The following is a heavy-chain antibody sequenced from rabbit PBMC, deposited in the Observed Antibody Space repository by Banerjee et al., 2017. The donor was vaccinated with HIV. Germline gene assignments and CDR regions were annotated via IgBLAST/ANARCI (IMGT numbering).Heavy chain of an antibody. Sequence: QSLEESGGDLVKPGASLTLTCTASGFSFSSSYYMCWVRQAPGKGLEWIACIYAGDGNTYYASWAKGRFTISKTSSTVDLKMTSLTAADTATYFCARDRVSSSGYYYYGMDLWGQGTLVTVS. CDR1: GFSFSSSYY. V-gene: IGHV1S40*01. CDR2: IYAGDGNT. J-gene: IGHJ6*01. D-gene: IGHD1-1*01. CDR3: ARDRVSSSGYYYYGMDL.